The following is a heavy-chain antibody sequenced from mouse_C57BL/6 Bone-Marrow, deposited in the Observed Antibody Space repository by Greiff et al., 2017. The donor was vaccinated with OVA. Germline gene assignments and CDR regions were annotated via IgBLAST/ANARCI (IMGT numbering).Heavy chain of an antibody. Sequence: QVQLKQSGAELARPGASVKLSCEASGYTFTSYGISWVKQRTGQGLEWIGEIYPRSGNTYYNEKFKGKATLTADKSSSTAYMELRSLTSEDSAVYFCARSEWLLWFAYWGQGTLVTVSA. CDR1: GYTFTSYG. CDR2: IYPRSGNT. CDR3: ARSEWLLWFAY. D-gene: IGHD2-3*01. J-gene: IGHJ3*01. V-gene: IGHV1-81*01.